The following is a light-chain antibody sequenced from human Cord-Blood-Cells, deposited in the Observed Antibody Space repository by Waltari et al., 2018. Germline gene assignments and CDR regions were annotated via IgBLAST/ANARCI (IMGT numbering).Light chain of an antibody. CDR1: QSISSW. CDR2: DAS. Sequence: DIQMTQSPSTLSASVGDRVTITCRASQSISSWLAWYQQKPGKAPKLLIYDASSLESEVPSRFSGSGSGTEFTLTISSLQPDDFATYYCQQYNSYWYTFGQGTKLEIK. J-gene: IGKJ2*01. CDR3: QQYNSYWYT. V-gene: IGKV1-5*01.